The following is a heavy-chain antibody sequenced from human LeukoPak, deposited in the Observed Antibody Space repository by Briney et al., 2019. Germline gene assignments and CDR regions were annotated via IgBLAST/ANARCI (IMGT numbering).Heavy chain of an antibody. CDR3: ARGTIAAAGYYYFDY. CDR1: GFTFSSYW. J-gene: IGHJ4*02. CDR2: IKQDGSEK. D-gene: IGHD6-13*01. V-gene: IGHV3-7*04. Sequence: PGGSLRLSCAASGFTFSSYWMSWVRQAPGQGLEWVANIKQDGSEKYYVESVKGRFTISRDNAKNSLYLEMNSLRAEDTAVYYCARGTIAAAGYYYFDYWGQGTQVTVSS.